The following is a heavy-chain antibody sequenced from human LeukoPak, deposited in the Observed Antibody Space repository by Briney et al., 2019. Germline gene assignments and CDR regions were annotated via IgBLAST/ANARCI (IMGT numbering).Heavy chain of an antibody. J-gene: IGHJ3*02. CDR2: ISSNGGST. Sequence: GSLLLSCSAAGFTFSTYAMHWVRQAPGKGLEYVSAISSNGGSTYYADSVKRRFTISRDNSKSTLYLQMSSLRAEDTAVYYCVVSYLYAFDIWGQGTMVTVSS. V-gene: IGHV3-64D*09. CDR3: VVSYLYAFDI. CDR1: GFTFSTYA. D-gene: IGHD5-18*01.